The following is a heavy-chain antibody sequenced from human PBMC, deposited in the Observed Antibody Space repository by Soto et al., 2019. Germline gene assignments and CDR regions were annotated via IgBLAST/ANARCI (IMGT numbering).Heavy chain of an antibody. CDR1: GGTFSSYA. CDR2: IIPIFGTA. V-gene: IGHV1-69*01. J-gene: IGHJ4*02. D-gene: IGHD2-2*01. Sequence: QVQLVQSGAEVKKPGSSVKVSCKASGGTFSSYAISWVRQAPGQGLEWMGGIIPIFGTANYAQKFQGRVTITADESTSKAYMELSSLRSDDTAVYYCARAGSVVLPYYFDYWGQGTLVTVSS. CDR3: ARAGSVVLPYYFDY.